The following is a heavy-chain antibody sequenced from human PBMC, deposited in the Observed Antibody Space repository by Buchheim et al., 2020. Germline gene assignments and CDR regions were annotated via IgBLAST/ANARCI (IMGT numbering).Heavy chain of an antibody. D-gene: IGHD6-6*01. CDR1: GFTFSTFT. J-gene: IGHJ4*02. Sequence: EVQLVESGGGLVQPGGSLRLSCAASGFTFSTFTMNWVRQAPGKGLEWVSYISSSSDSIYYADSVKGRFTISRENAKNSLYLQMNSLRAEDTAVYYCARDMYAQLAPTNFDYWGQGTL. CDR2: ISSSSDSI. CDR3: ARDMYAQLAPTNFDY. V-gene: IGHV3-48*01.